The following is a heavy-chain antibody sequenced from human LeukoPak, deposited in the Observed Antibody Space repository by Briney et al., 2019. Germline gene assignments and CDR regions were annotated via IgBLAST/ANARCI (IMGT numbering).Heavy chain of an antibody. CDR1: GFRFNTYW. D-gene: IGHD3-10*02. Sequence: GGSLRLSCAASGFRFNTYWMSWVRQAPGKGLEWVSYISSSGSTIYYADSVKGRFTISRDNAKNSLYLQMNSLRAEDTAVYYCAELGITMIGGVWGKGTTVTISS. CDR2: ISSSGSTI. CDR3: AELGITMIGGV. V-gene: IGHV3-48*04. J-gene: IGHJ6*04.